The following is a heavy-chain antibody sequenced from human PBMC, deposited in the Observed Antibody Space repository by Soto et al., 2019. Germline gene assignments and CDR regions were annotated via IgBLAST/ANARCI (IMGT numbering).Heavy chain of an antibody. D-gene: IGHD1-26*01. V-gene: IGHV3-23*01. CDR1: GFTFSSYA. CDR3: ASRCSGSYYAC. Sequence: EVQLLESGGGLVQPGGSLRLSCAASGFTFSSYAMRWVRQAPGKGLEWVSAISGSGDSTYYADSVKGRFTISSDSSKNALYLQMNSLRAEAAAVYYCASRCSGSYYACWCQGARVTVSS. CDR2: ISGSGDST. J-gene: IGHJ4*02.